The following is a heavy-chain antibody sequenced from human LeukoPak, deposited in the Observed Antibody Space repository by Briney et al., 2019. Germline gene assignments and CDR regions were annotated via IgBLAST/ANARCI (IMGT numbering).Heavy chain of an antibody. CDR1: GDSVSSNSAA. CDR2: TYYRSKWYT. J-gene: IGHJ4*02. V-gene: IGHV6-1*01. D-gene: IGHD6-19*01. CDR3: ARSIAVAHVLDY. Sequence: SQTLSLTCAISGDSVSSNSAAWIWIRQSPSRGLEWLGRTYYRSKWYTEYAVSVKSRITINPDTSKNQFSLQLNSVTPEDTAVYYCARSIAVAHVLDYWGQGTLVTVSS.